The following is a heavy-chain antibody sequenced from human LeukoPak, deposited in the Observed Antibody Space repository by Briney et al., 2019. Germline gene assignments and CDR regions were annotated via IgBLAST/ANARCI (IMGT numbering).Heavy chain of an antibody. CDR1: GYNFPTYG. CDR2: ISPYYGNT. V-gene: IGHV1-18*01. J-gene: IGHJ4*02. CDR3: ARGRPVGSTSWSRRQLIDRDFFDY. D-gene: IGHD6-13*01. Sequence: GASVKASCKASGYNFPTYGINWLRQAPGQGLEWMGWISPYYGNTNYTQRLQGRVTMTADKSTTTAYMELRSLTSDDTAVYYCARGRPVGSTSWSRRQLIDRDFFDYWGQGTLVTVSS.